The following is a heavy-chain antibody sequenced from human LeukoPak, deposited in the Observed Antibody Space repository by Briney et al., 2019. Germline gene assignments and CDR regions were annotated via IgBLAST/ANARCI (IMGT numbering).Heavy chain of an antibody. J-gene: IGHJ6*02. CDR1: GFTVSSNY. V-gene: IGHV3-53*01. Sequence: GGSLRLSCAASGFTVSSNYMSWVRQAPGKGLEWVSVIYSGGSTYYADSVKGRFTISRDNSKNTLYPQMNSLRAEDTAVYYCAVGHGLRYFDWLLVPPYYYYGMDVWGQGTTVTVSS. D-gene: IGHD3-9*01. CDR3: AVGHGLRYFDWLLVPPYYYYGMDV. CDR2: IYSGGST.